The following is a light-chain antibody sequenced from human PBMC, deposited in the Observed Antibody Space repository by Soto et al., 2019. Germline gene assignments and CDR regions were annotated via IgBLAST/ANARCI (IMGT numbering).Light chain of an antibody. Sequence: DIQMTQSPSSLSASVGDRVTITCRASQSISSYLNWYQQKPGKAPKLLIYAASSLQSEGPSRFSGSGSWTDFTLTISSLQPEEFATYYCQQSYSTPITFGHGTRLEIK. CDR1: QSISSY. V-gene: IGKV1-39*01. CDR2: AAS. J-gene: IGKJ5*01. CDR3: QQSYSTPIT.